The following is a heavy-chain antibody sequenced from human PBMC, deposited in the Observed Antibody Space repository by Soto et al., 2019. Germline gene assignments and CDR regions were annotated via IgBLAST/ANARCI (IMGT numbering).Heavy chain of an antibody. D-gene: IGHD1-26*01. V-gene: IGHV4-31*03. CDR2: IYYSGNT. J-gene: IGHJ4*02. CDR1: GGSISRGGYY. CDR3: ARVRGGGPFDD. Sequence: SETLSLTCTVSGGSISRGGYYWSWIRQHRGKGLEWIGYIYYSGNTYYNPSLKSRVTISVDTSKNQFSLQLTSVTAADTAVYYCARVRGGGPFDDWGQGTLVTVSS.